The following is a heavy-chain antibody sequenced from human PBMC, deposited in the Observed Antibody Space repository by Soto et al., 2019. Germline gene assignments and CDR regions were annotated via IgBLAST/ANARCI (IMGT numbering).Heavy chain of an antibody. D-gene: IGHD3-22*01. CDR3: ARDPYDSSGYYYYFDY. CDR2: IIPIFGTA. J-gene: IGHJ4*02. CDR1: GGTFSSYA. Sequence: SVKVSCKASGGTFSSYAISWVRQAPGQGLEWMGGIIPIFGTANYAQKFQGRVTITADESTSTAYMELSSLRSEDTAVYYCARDPYDSSGYYYYFDYWGQGTLVTVSS. V-gene: IGHV1-69*13.